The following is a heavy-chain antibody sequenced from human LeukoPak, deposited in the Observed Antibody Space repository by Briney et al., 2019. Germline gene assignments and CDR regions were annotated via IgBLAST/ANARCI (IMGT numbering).Heavy chain of an antibody. V-gene: IGHV3-23*01. CDR2: ISGSGGST. D-gene: IGHD2-2*01. CDR3: AKDRCSTSCYWDY. J-gene: IGHJ4*02. CDR1: GFTVSSNY. Sequence: GGSLRLSCAASGFTVSSNYMCWVRQAPGKGLEWVSAISGSGGSTYYADSVKGRFTISRDNSKNTLYLQMNSLRAEDTAVYYCAKDRCSTSCYWDYWGQGTLVTVSS.